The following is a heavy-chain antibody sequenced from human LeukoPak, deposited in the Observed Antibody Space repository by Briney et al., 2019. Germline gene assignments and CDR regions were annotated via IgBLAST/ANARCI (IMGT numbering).Heavy chain of an antibody. V-gene: IGHV4-30-2*01. CDR3: AGHIVVVTPYFDY. J-gene: IGHJ4*02. CDR1: GASISSGGYS. CDR2: IYHSGST. Sequence: SQTLSLTCAVSGASISSGGYSWSWIRQPPGKGLEWIGYIYHSGSTNYNPSLKSRVTISVDTSKNQFSLKLSSVTAADTAVYYCAGHIVVVTPYFDYWGQGTLVTVSS. D-gene: IGHD2-21*02.